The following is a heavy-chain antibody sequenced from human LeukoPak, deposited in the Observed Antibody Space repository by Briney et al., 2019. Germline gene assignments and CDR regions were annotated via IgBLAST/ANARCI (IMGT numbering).Heavy chain of an antibody. CDR3: ARALSGSYYDYFDY. CDR2: ISSGSSYT. J-gene: IGHJ4*02. Sequence: GGSLRLSCAASGFTFRTDAMSWVRQAPGKGLEWVSCISSGSSYTYYVDSVKGRFTISRDNAKNSLYLQMNSLRAEDTAVYYCARALSGSYYDYFDYWGQGTLVTASS. D-gene: IGHD1-26*01. CDR1: GFTFRTDA. V-gene: IGHV3-21*01.